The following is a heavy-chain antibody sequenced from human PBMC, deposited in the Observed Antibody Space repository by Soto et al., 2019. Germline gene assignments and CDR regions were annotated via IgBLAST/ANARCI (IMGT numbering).Heavy chain of an antibody. D-gene: IGHD1-26*01. CDR3: ARAGGLLVDY. CDR1: GFMFSSYA. V-gene: IGHV3-30-3*01. Sequence: QVQLVESGGGVVQPGRSLRLSCAASGFMFSSYAMHWVRQAPGKGLEWVAVNTYDGSNKYYADSVKGRFTISRDNSKNTLYLQMNSLRAEDTAVYYCARAGGLLVDYWGQGTRVTVSS. J-gene: IGHJ4*02. CDR2: NTYDGSNK.